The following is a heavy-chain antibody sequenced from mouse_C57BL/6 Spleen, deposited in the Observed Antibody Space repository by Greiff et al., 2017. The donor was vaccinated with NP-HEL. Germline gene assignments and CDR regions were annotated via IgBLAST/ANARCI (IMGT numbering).Heavy chain of an antibody. CDR2: IYPGGGYT. CDR1: GYTFTNYW. CDR3: ARSTTRDYFDY. Sequence: QVQLQQSGAELVRPGTSVKMSCKASGYTFTNYWIGWAKQRPGHGLEWIGDIYPGGGYTNYNEKFKGKATLTADKSSSTAYMQFSSLTSEDSATYYCARSTTRDYFDYWGQGTTLTVSS. D-gene: IGHD2-1*01. J-gene: IGHJ2*01. V-gene: IGHV1-63*01.